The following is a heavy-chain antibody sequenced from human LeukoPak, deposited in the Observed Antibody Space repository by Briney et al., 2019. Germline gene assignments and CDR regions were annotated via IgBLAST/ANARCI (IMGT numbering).Heavy chain of an antibody. CDR2: IKDGGIT. CDR1: SGSFSGYY. V-gene: IGHV4-34*01. Sequence: PSETLSLTCAVYSGSFSGYYWSWIRLPPGKGLEWIGEIKDGGITNYNPSLRSRVTISKDTSNNQLSLTLHSATAEDTAVYYCARDPLERYDFWSGYFYMDVWGKGTTVTVSS. CDR3: ARDPLERYDFWSGYFYMDV. D-gene: IGHD3-3*01. J-gene: IGHJ6*03.